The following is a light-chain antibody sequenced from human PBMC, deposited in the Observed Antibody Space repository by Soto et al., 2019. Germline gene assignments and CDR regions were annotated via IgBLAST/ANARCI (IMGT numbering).Light chain of an antibody. CDR1: SSDVGGYNY. CDR3: SSFAGSSNV. V-gene: IGLV2-8*01. CDR2: EVN. J-gene: IGLJ1*01. Sequence: QSVLTQPPSASGSPGQSVAISCTGTSSDVGGYNYVSWYQQHPGKAPKLMIYEVNKRPSGVPDRFSGSKSGNTASLTVSGLQAEDEGDYYCSSFAGSSNVFGTETRVTV.